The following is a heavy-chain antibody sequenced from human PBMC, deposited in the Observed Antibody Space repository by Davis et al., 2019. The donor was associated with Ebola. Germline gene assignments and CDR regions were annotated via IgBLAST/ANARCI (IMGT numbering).Heavy chain of an antibody. CDR1: GYGFTNYW. J-gene: IGHJ3*02. Sequence: GESLKISCKGSGYGFTNYWIGWVRQMPGKGLEWMGIIFTGDSDTRYRPSFQGQVTISADKSISTAYLQWSSLKASDTAVYYCATLRRTITGMDDGFDIWGQGTMVTVSS. CDR3: ATLRRTITGMDDGFDI. CDR2: IFTGDSDT. D-gene: IGHD1-20*01. V-gene: IGHV5-51*01.